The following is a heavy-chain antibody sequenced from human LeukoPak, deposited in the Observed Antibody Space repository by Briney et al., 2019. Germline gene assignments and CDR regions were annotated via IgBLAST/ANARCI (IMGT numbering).Heavy chain of an antibody. V-gene: IGHV3-23*01. J-gene: IGHJ3*02. CDR3: AKVGYCSSTSCYNDAFDI. CDR2: ISGSGGST. CDR1: GFTFSSYA. D-gene: IGHD2-2*02. Sequence: PGGSLTLSCAASGFTFSSYAMSWVRQAPGKGLEWVSAISGSGGSTYYADSVKGRFTISRDNSKNTLYLQMNSLRAEDTAVYYCAKVGYCSSTSCYNDAFDIWGQGTMVTVSS.